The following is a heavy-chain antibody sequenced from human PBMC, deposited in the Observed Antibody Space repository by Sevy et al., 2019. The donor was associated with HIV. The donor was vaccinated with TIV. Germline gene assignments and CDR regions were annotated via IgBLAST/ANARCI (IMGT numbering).Heavy chain of an antibody. CDR2: ISSSGSTI. CDR1: GFTFSDYY. V-gene: IGHV3-11*01. CDR3: AGDFWSGYSTGYNWFDP. D-gene: IGHD3-3*01. Sequence: GGYLRLSCAASGFTFSDYYMSWIRQAPGKGLEWVSYISSSGSTIYYADSVKGRFTISRDNAKNSLYLQMNSLRAEDTAVYYCAGDFWSGYSTGYNWFDPWGQGTLVTVSS. J-gene: IGHJ5*02.